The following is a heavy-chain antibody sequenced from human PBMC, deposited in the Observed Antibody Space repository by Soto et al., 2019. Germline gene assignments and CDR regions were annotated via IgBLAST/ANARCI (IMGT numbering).Heavy chain of an antibody. D-gene: IGHD2-15*01. V-gene: IGHV4-30-4*01. Sequence: SETLSLTCTVSGGSINSGDYHWSWIRQSPGKGLEWIGAIYYSGSTYYNPSLKSRIRISVDTSKNQFSLKVNSVTAADTAVYYCARDDRVPSADAKDVWGQGTTVTVSS. CDR3: ARDDRVPSADAKDV. J-gene: IGHJ6*02. CDR1: GGSINSGDYH. CDR2: IYYSGST.